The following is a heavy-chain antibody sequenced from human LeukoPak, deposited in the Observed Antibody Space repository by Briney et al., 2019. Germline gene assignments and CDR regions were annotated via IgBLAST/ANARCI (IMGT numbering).Heavy chain of an antibody. CDR2: IRYEGRNK. CDR1: GFIFSSYG. Sequence: GGSLRLSCAASGFIFSSYGMHWVRQAPGKGLEGVAFIRYEGRNKYYADSVKGRFSISRDNSKNTLYLQMNSLRAEDTAVYYCASLGMVYNILTGYRRPQTNDYWGQGTLVTVSS. J-gene: IGHJ4*02. D-gene: IGHD3-9*01. V-gene: IGHV3-30*02. CDR3: ASLGMVYNILTGYRRPQTNDY.